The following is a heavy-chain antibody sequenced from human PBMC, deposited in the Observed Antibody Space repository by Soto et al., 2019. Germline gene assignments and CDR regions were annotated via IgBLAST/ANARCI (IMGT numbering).Heavy chain of an antibody. D-gene: IGHD2-21*02. V-gene: IGHV1-46*01. CDR2: INPSGGST. Sequence: ASVKVSCKASGYTFTSSYMHWLRQAPGQGLEWMGIINPSGGSTSYAQKFQGRVTMTRDTSTSTVYMELSSLRSEDTAVYYCAREGPIIVVVTAALDYWGQGTLVTVSS. CDR3: AREGPIIVVVTAALDY. J-gene: IGHJ4*02. CDR1: GYTFTSSY.